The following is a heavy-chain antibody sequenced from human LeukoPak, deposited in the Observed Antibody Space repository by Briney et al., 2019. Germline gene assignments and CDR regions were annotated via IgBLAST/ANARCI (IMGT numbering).Heavy chain of an antibody. V-gene: IGHV1-2*02. D-gene: IGHD6-13*01. Sequence: ASVKVSCKASGYAFTGYYMHWVRQAPGQGLEWMGWINPNSGGTNYAQKFQGRVTMTRDTSISTAYMELSRLRSDDTAVYYCARVAAAGYIDAFDIWGQGTMVTVS. CDR1: GYAFTGYY. J-gene: IGHJ3*02. CDR2: INPNSGGT. CDR3: ARVAAAGYIDAFDI.